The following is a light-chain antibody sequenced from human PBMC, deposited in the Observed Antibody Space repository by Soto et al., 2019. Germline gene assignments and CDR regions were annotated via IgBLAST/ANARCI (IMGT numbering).Light chain of an antibody. CDR1: QNLLHGGGKSY. CDR2: EIS. Sequence: IVMTQRPLSLSVTPGQPASISCKSSQNLLHGGGKSYLCGCLQKPGQSAQLLIYEISSRFSGVPNGCSGSGSGVEAEDGGAYYCMQGIRLPPAFGQGTRL. CDR3: MQGIRLPPA. V-gene: IGKV2-29*01. J-gene: IGKJ5*01.